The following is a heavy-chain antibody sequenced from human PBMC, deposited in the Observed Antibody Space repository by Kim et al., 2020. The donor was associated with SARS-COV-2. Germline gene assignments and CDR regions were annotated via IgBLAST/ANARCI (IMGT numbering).Heavy chain of an antibody. V-gene: IGHV4-34*01. CDR3: ARWDPFYGLDV. CDR2: IRDSGTT. D-gene: IGHD1-26*01. CDR1: GGSFSGHY. Sequence: SETLSLTCAVYGGSFSGHYWTWVRQAPGRGLEWIGEIRDSGTTNYNPSLKNRVTISKDTSKNQFSLRLTSVTAADTAVYYCARWDPFYGLDVWGPGTT. J-gene: IGHJ6*02.